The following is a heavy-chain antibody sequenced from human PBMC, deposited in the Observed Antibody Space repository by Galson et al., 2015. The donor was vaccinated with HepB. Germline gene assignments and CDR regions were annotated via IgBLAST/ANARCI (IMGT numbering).Heavy chain of an antibody. CDR3: ARSYYYDSSGFSVTYYYYGMDV. CDR2: ISAYNGNT. Sequence: SVKVSCKASGYTFTSYGISWVRQAPGQGLEWMGWISAYNGNTNYAQKLQGRVTMTTDTSTSTAYMELRSLRSDDTAVYYCARSYYYDSSGFSVTYYYYGMDVWGQGTTVTVSS. J-gene: IGHJ6*02. D-gene: IGHD3-22*01. V-gene: IGHV1-18*04. CDR1: GYTFTSYG.